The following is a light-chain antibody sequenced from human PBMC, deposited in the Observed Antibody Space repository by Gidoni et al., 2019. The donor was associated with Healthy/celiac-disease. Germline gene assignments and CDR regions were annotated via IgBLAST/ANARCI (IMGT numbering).Light chain of an antibody. CDR2: GAS. Sequence: EIVLTQSPGTLSLSPGERATLSCRASKSVSSSYLAWYQQKPGQAPRLLIYGASSRATGLPDRFSGSGSGTDFTLTISRLEPEDFAVYYCQQYGSSPCSFGLGTKLEIK. CDR1: KSVSSSY. V-gene: IGKV3-20*01. J-gene: IGKJ2*04. CDR3: QQYGSSPCS.